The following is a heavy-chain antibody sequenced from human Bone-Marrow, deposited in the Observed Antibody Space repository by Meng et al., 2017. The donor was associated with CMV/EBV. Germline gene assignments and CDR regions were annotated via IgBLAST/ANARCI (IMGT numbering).Heavy chain of an antibody. CDR3: VRDGGLRFLPLRGYGMDV. CDR2: INHGGST. Sequence: SETLSLTGAVYGGSFSGYNWSWIRPSPGKGLEWIGEINHGGSTNYNPSLKSRFTISVETSKNQFSLKLSSVTAADTAVYYCVRDGGLRFLPLRGYGMDVWGQGPTVTVSS. J-gene: IGHJ6*02. D-gene: IGHD3-3*01. CDR1: GGSFSGYN. V-gene: IGHV4-34*01.